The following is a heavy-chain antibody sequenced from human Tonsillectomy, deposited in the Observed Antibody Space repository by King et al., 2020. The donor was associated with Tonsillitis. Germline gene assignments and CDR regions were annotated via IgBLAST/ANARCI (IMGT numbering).Heavy chain of an antibody. D-gene: IGHD6-13*01. CDR1: GGSFSGYY. V-gene: IGHV4-34*01. CDR2: INHSGST. J-gene: IGHJ3*02. CDR3: ARVKLSWTYAFDI. Sequence: VQLQQWGAGLLKPSETLSLTCAVYGGSFSGYYWSWIRQPPGKGLEWIGEINHSGSTNYNPSLKSRVTISVDTSKNQFSLKLSSVTAADTAVYYCARVKLSWTYAFDIWGQGTMVTVSS.